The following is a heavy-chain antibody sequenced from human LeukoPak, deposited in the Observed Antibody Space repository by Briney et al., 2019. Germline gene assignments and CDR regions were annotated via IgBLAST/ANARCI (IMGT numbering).Heavy chain of an antibody. CDR2: ISYDGSAK. CDR1: GFTFSTNA. D-gene: IGHD1-1*01. Sequence: GGSLRLSCAASGFTFSTNAMHWVRQAPGKGLEWVAVISYDGSAKYYADSLKGRFTISRDNSKNTLYLQMNSLRPEDTAVYYCARWRGRQSEFDYWGQGTLVTVSS. V-gene: IGHV3-30*04. CDR3: ARWRGRQSEFDY. J-gene: IGHJ4*02.